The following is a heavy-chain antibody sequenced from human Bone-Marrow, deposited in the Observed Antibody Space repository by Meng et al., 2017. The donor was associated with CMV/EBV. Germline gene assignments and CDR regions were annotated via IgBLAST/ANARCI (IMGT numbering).Heavy chain of an antibody. Sequence: GESLKISCAASGFIFSSYSIHWVRQAPGKGLEWVAAVSYDGGFKKYADSVEGRFTISRDNSENTLYLQMNSLTTEDTAVYYCARKVGAAFDIWGQGTMVTVSS. CDR1: GFIFSSYS. D-gene: IGHD1-26*01. CDR2: VSYDGGFK. J-gene: IGHJ3*02. CDR3: ARKVGAAFDI. V-gene: IGHV3-30*04.